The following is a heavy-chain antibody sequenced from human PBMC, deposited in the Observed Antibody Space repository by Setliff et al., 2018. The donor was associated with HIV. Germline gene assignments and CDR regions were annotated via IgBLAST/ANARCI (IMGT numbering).Heavy chain of an antibody. D-gene: IGHD2-2*01. V-gene: IGHV3-48*04. CDR2: ISRSSTTM. CDR1: GFTFSDYS. J-gene: IGHJ6*03. Sequence: LRLSCAASGFTFSDYSMNWVRQAPGKGLEWVSYISRSSTTMYYADSVKGRFTISRDNAKNSLYLQMNSLRAEDTAVYYCAKARGLATVPYYYYYMDVWGKGTTVTVSS. CDR3: AKARGLATVPYYYYYMDV.